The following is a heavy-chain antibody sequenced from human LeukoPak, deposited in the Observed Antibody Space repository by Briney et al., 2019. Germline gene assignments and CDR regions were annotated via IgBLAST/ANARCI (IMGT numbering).Heavy chain of an antibody. CDR2: IYYSVST. V-gene: IGHV4-39*01. Sequence: SETLSLTCTVSGGSISSSSYYWGWSRQPPVNGLEWIGRIYYSVSTYYNPSLKSRVTISVDTSKNQFSLKLRSVTAADTAVYYCARSDWFRGEETQTWGQGTLVTVSS. D-gene: IGHD3-9*01. CDR3: ARSDWFRGEETQT. CDR1: GGSISSSSYY. J-gene: IGHJ5*02.